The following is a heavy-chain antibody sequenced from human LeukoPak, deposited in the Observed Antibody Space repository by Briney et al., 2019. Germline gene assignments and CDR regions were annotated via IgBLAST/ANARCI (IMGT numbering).Heavy chain of an antibody. CDR1: GGSISSYY. J-gene: IGHJ3*02. V-gene: IGHV4-59*01. Sequence: SETLSLTCTVSGGSISSYYWSWIRQPPGKGLEWLGYIYYSGSTNYNPSLKSRVTISVDTSKNQFSLKLSSVTAADTAVYYCARAGIQLWFVAGNNDAFDIWGQGTMVTVSS. CDR2: IYYSGST. CDR3: ARAGIQLWFVAGNNDAFDI. D-gene: IGHD5-18*01.